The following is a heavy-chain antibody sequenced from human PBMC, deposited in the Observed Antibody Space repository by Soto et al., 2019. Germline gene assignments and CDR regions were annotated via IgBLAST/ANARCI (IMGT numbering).Heavy chain of an antibody. CDR3: ARTSEGVVIGHFDWFDP. J-gene: IGHJ5*02. V-gene: IGHV1-18*01. D-gene: IGHD3-3*01. CDR2: ISAYNGNT. Sequence: ASVKVSCKASGYTFTSYGISWVRQAPGQGLEWMGWISAYNGNTNYAQKLQGRVTMTTDTSTSTAYMELRSLRSDDTAVYYCARTSEGVVIGHFDWFDPWGQGTLVTVSS. CDR1: GYTFTSYG.